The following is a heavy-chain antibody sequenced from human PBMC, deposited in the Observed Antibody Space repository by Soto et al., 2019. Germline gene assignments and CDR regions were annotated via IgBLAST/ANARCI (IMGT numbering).Heavy chain of an antibody. J-gene: IGHJ6*02. V-gene: IGHV2-26*01. CDR1: GFSLSNVRMG. CDR2: IFSNDEK. D-gene: IGHD2-15*01. CDR3: ARLHVMVIENYYYAVDV. Sequence: QVTLKESGPVLVKPTETLTLTCTVSGFSLSNVRMGVSWIRQPPGKALEWLAHIFSNDEKSYNTSLKTRLTISKDTSKSQVVLTMTNMDPVDTATYFCARLHVMVIENYYYAVDVWGQGTTVTVSS.